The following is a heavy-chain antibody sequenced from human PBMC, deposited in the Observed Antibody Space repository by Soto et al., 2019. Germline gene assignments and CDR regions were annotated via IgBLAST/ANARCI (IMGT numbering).Heavy chain of an antibody. CDR2: ISSSGGTL. CDR1: GFAFSSYA. Sequence: EVQLLESGGGLVQPGESLRLSCAASGFAFSSYAMSWVRQSPGRGLELVSAISSSGGTLYYADSVKGRFTVSRDNSKNTLYLQMNSLTAEDTAEYYCANQKGAAASAPLDNWGQGTLVTVSS. CDR3: ANQKGAAASAPLDN. D-gene: IGHD2-2*01. V-gene: IGHV3-23*01. J-gene: IGHJ4*02.